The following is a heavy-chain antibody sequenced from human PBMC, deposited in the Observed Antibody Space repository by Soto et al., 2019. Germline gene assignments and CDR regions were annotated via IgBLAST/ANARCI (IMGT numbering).Heavy chain of an antibody. CDR3: AKSRCSGGSCYSGHDYFDY. CDR2: ISGIGST. V-gene: IGHV3-23*01. Sequence: VGSLRLSCAASEFTFSIYAMTWVRQAPGKGLEWVSTISGIGSTYYADSVKGRFIISRDNSKNTLYLQMDSLRAEDTAVYYCAKSRCSGGSCYSGHDYFDYWGQGTLVTVSS. J-gene: IGHJ4*02. D-gene: IGHD2-15*01. CDR1: EFTFSIYA.